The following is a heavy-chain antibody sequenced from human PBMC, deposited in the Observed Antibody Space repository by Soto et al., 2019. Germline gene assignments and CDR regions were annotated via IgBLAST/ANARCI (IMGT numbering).Heavy chain of an antibody. CDR2: IWYDGSNK. V-gene: IGHV3-33*01. D-gene: IGHD3-16*01. CDR1: GFTFSSYG. Sequence: QVQLVESGGGVVQPGRSLRLSCAASGFTFSSYGMHWVRQAPGKGLEWVAVIWYDGSNKYYADSVKGRFTISRDNSKNTRDRQRNSLRAEDTAVYYCARDGGGEAVIAYYFDYWGQGTLVTVSS. CDR3: ARDGGGEAVIAYYFDY. J-gene: IGHJ4*02.